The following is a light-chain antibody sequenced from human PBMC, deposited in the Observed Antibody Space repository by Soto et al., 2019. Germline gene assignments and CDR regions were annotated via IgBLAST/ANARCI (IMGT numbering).Light chain of an antibody. V-gene: IGLV2-14*03. J-gene: IGLJ1*01. Sequence: QSVLTQPASGSGVPGQSVTISFTGNPSEGWGFNFFSLYQKHPGQTPKLIIFYFSNRPPGGFYCFSGSKSGHHAPLTISGLQAEDEADYYCSSYTGRSTHVFGPGTKVTVL. CDR1: PSEGWGFNF. CDR2: YFS. CDR3: SSYTGRSTHV.